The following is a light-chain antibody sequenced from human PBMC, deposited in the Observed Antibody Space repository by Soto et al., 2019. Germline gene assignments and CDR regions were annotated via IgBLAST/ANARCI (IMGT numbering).Light chain of an antibody. V-gene: IGKV3-20*01. Sequence: ELVLTQSPGTLSLPPGERATLSCRAIQCVSSSYVACYPVIPGQAPRLLSSGAPSRATGISDRFSGSGSGTDFTLTICRLEPEDFAVYYCQQYGSSPPITFGQGTRLEI. CDR3: QQYGSSPPIT. J-gene: IGKJ5*01. CDR1: QCVSSSY. CDR2: GAP.